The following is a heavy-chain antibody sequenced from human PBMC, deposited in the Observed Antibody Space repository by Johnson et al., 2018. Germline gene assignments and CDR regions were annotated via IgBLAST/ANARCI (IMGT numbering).Heavy chain of an antibody. Sequence: VQLVESGGGLVQPGGSLRLSCVTSGFTLSSYWMSWVRQAPGKGLEWVANNNPDESEKYYVDSMKGRVTISRDNSKNSLYLQMNSLLAEDTAVYYCARDTVTALGDYFHYYGMDVWGQGTTVTVSS. CDR3: ARDTVTALGDYFHYYGMDV. CDR1: GFTLSSYW. CDR2: NNPDESEK. D-gene: IGHD4-17*01. J-gene: IGHJ6*02. V-gene: IGHV3-7*01.